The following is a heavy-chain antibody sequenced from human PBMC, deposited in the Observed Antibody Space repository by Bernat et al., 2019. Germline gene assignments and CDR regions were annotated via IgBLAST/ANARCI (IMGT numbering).Heavy chain of an antibody. CDR1: GDSISSGGYY. CDR3: ARAPMKNIVATIFDY. D-gene: IGHD5-12*01. Sequence: QVQLQESGLGLVKPSETLSLTCTVSGDSISSGGYYWSWIRQHPGKGLEWIGYIYYSGSTYYNPSLKSRVTISVDTSKNQFSLKLSSVTAADTAVYYCARAPMKNIVATIFDYWGQGTLVTVSS. J-gene: IGHJ4*02. CDR2: IYYSGST. V-gene: IGHV4-31*03.